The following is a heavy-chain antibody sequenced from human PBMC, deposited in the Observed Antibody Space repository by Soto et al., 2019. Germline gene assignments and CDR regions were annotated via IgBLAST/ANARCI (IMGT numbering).Heavy chain of an antibody. V-gene: IGHV1-18*04. D-gene: IGHD3-16*02. J-gene: IGHJ5*02. CDR2: ISSNSCHT. CDR1: GYTFTNYG. CDR3: AREEYRQLDH. Sequence: ASVKVSCKASGYTFTNYGISWVRQAPGQGLEWMGWISSNSCHTDYAQNLRGRVTMTTDTSTTIAYMELRSLRSDGTAVYYCAREEYRQLDHWGQGTLVTVSS.